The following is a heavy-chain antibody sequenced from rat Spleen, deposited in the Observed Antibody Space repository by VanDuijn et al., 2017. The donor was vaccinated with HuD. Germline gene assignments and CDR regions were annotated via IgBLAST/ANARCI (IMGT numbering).Heavy chain of an antibody. CDR3: TRASFDY. V-gene: IGHV2-13*01. CDR1: GFSLTSYN. CDR2: IWGNGNT. Sequence: QVQLKESGPGLVQPSQTLSLTCTVSGFSLTSYNVHWVRQPPGKGLEWMGVIWGNGNTNYNSTLKSRLSISRDTSKSQVFLRMNSLQTEDTAIYYCTRASFDYWGQGVMVTVSS. J-gene: IGHJ2*01.